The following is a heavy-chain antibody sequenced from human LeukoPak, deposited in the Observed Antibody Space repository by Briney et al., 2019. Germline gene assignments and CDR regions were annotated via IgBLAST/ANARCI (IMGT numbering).Heavy chain of an antibody. Sequence: PGGSLRLSCAASGFTFNRNAISWVRQAPGKGLEWVSTIGGSGDKTFYADSVKGRFTISRDNSKNTLYLQMNSLRAEDTAVYYCAKRPEEVALFDYWGQGTLVTVSS. V-gene: IGHV3-23*01. CDR3: AKRPEEVALFDY. CDR2: IGGSGDKT. CDR1: GFTFNRNA. J-gene: IGHJ4*02.